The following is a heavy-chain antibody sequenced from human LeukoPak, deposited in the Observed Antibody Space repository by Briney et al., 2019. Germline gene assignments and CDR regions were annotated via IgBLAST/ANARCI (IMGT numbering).Heavy chain of an antibody. D-gene: IGHD5-24*01. V-gene: IGHV4-59*11. CDR3: ARGGWLRTVYYFDY. CDR2: VYYSGTT. J-gene: IGHJ4*02. Sequence: SETLSLTCTVSSGSITDHYWSWIRQPPGKGLEWIGYVYYSGTTTYNPSLKSRVTISVDTSKKQFSLKLSSVTAADTAVYFCARGGWLRTVYYFDYWGQGTLVTVSS. CDR1: SGSITDHY.